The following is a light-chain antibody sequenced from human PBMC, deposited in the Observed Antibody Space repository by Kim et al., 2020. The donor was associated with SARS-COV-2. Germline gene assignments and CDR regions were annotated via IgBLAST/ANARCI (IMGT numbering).Light chain of an antibody. CDR3: AAWDDSLNGVV. Sequence: GQRGTSSGSGSGANSGSTPVNWYQQLPGTAHKLLIFTNSQRPSGVPDRFSGSASGTSASLAISGLRSEDEAEYYCAAWDDSLNGVVFGGGTQLTVL. V-gene: IGLV1-44*01. J-gene: IGLJ2*01. CDR2: TNS. CDR1: GANSGSTP.